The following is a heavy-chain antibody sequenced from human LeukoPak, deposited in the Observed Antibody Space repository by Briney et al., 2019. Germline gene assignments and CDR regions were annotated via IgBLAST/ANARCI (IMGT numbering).Heavy chain of an antibody. J-gene: IGHJ4*02. D-gene: IGHD3-16*02. V-gene: IGHV3-23*01. CDR1: GFTFSSYA. CDR2: FSGSGGTT. Sequence: GGSLRLSCAASGFTFSSYAMSWVRQAPGKGLEWVSTFSGSGGTTYYADSVKDRLTISRDNSKNTLYLQMNSLRAEDTALYYCAKYRAPSGTLDYWGQGTLVAVSS. CDR3: AKYRAPSGTLDY.